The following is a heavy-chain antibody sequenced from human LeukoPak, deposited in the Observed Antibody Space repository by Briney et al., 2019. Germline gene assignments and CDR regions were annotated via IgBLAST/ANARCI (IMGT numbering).Heavy chain of an antibody. J-gene: IGHJ4*02. CDR3: VGGDY. V-gene: IGHV3-7*01. Sequence: GASLRLSCAASGFTFSSYVVKWVRQPPGRGVECVANIHQDASDKYYVHSVEGRLTISRDNTNNSLYLQMNSLRAEDTAVYYCVGGDYWGQGALVTVSS. CDR2: IHQDASDK. CDR1: GFTFSSYV.